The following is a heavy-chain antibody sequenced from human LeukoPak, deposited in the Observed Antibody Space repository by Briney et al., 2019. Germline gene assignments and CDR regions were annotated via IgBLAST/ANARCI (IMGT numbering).Heavy chain of an antibody. J-gene: IGHJ6*03. D-gene: IGHD5-18*01. V-gene: IGHV5-51*01. Sequence: EESLKISCKGSGYSFTIYWIGWVRQMPGKGLEWMGIIYPGDSDTRYSPSFQGQVTISADKCISTAYLQWNSLKASDTAMYYCARHLYSYGYRAGYYYYYMDVWGKGTTITVSS. CDR2: IYPGDSDT. CDR1: GYSFTIYW. CDR3: ARHLYSYGYRAGYYYYYMDV.